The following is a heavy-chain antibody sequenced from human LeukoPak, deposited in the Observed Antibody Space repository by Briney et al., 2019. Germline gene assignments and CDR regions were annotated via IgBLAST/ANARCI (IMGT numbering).Heavy chain of an antibody. CDR3: ARENTMLGSDFYYYYMDV. CDR2: IYTRGSA. V-gene: IGHV4-4*07. CDR1: GGSFSGYH. J-gene: IGHJ6*03. Sequence: PSETLSPTCAVYGGSFSGYHWSWIRQPAGKGLEWIGRIYTRGSANYNPSFKSRVTISVDTTKNQISLKVSSVTAADTAVYYCARENTMLGSDFYYYYMDVWGKGTTVTISS. D-gene: IGHD3-10*01.